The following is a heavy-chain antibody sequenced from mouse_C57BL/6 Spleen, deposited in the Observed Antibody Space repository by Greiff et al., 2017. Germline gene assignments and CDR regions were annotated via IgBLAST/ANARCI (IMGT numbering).Heavy chain of an antibody. CDR2: IYYSGTI. V-gene: IGHV3-5*01. J-gene: IGHJ3*01. CDR1: GISITTGNYR. Sequence: VQLKESGPGLVKPSQTVFLTCTVTGISITTGNYRWSWIRQFPGNKLEWIGYIYYSGTITYNPSLTSRTTITRDTPKNQFFLEMNSLTAEDTATYYCARERTYDGGFAYWGQGTLVTVSA. D-gene: IGHD2-3*01. CDR3: ARERTYDGGFAY.